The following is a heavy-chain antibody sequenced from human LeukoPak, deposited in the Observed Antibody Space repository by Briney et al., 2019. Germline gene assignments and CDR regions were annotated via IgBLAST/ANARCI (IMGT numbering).Heavy chain of an antibody. CDR3: AREIRDSSGYPTSNWFDS. V-gene: IGHV4-39*02. CDR2: IFYSGTT. CDR1: GGSISGSNYY. Sequence: PSETLSLTCTVSGGSISGSNYYWAWIRQPPGKGLEWIGSIFYSGTTYYNPSLKSRVTISVDTSKNQFSLKLSSVTAADTAVYYCAREIRDSSGYPTSNWFDSWGQGTLVTVSS. D-gene: IGHD3-22*01. J-gene: IGHJ5*01.